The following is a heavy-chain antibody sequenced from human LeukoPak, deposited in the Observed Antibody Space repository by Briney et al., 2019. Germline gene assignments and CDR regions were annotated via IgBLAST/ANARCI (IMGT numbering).Heavy chain of an antibody. Sequence: ASVKVSCKASGYTFSAYAMHWVRQAPGQRLEWMGWINAGNGNTKYSQKFQGRVTITRDTSASTAYMELSSLRSEDTAMYYCARAIAVAGFDYWGQGTLVTVSS. CDR1: GYTFSAYA. CDR2: INAGNGNT. V-gene: IGHV1-3*01. D-gene: IGHD6-19*01. J-gene: IGHJ4*02. CDR3: ARAIAVAGFDY.